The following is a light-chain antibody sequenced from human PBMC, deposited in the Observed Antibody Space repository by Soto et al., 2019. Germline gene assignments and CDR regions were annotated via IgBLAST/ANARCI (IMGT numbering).Light chain of an antibody. V-gene: IGKV3-20*01. Sequence: IELTQSPGTLSLSPGERATLSCRASPSVRGSYIAWYQQRPGQAPRLLIYEASTRAPGIPDRFSGSETETDFTLTISRLEPEDFAVYYCQQYGSSLITFGQGTRLEIK. CDR2: EAS. J-gene: IGKJ5*01. CDR3: QQYGSSLIT. CDR1: PSVRGSY.